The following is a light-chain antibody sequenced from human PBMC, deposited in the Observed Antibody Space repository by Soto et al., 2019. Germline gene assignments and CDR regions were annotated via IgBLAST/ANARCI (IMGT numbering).Light chain of an antibody. CDR3: QQYGSSLPYT. J-gene: IGKJ2*01. CDR1: QSVSSSY. V-gene: IGKV3-20*01. CDR2: GAS. Sequence: EIVLTQSPGTLSLSPGERATLSCRASQSVSSSYLAWYQQKPGQAPRLLIYGASSRATGIPDRFSVSGSGTDFTLTISRLEPEDVAVYYCQQYGSSLPYTFGQGTKLEIK.